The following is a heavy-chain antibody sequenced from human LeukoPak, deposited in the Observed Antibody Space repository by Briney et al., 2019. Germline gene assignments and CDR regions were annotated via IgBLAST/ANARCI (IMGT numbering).Heavy chain of an antibody. Sequence: GASVKFSCKASGGTFSSYAISWVRQAPGQGLEWMGGIIPIFGTANYAQKFQGRVTITADESTSTAYMELSSLRSEDTAVYYCARVDFSGSSPETEPYYYYYMDVWGKGTTVTISS. V-gene: IGHV1-69*13. D-gene: IGHD3-10*01. CDR1: GGTFSSYA. CDR2: IIPIFGTA. CDR3: ARVDFSGSSPETEPYYYYYMDV. J-gene: IGHJ6*03.